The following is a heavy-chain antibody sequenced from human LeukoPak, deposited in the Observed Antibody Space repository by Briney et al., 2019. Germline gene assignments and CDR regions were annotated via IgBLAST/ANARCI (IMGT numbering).Heavy chain of an antibody. V-gene: IGHV1-24*01. Sequence: ASLKVSCKVSGYTLTELSMHWVRQAPGKGLEWMGGFDPEDGETIYAQKFQGRVTMTEVTSTDTAYMELSSLRSEDTAVYYCATDYYGSGLEKYYFDYWGQGTLVTVSS. CDR3: ATDYYGSGLEKYYFDY. CDR2: FDPEDGET. CDR1: GYTLTELS. D-gene: IGHD3-10*01. J-gene: IGHJ4*02.